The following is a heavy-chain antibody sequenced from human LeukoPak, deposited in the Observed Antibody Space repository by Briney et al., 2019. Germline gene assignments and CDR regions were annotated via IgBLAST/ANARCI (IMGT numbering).Heavy chain of an antibody. V-gene: IGHV3-30-3*01. CDR3: AREPYSSGWYFSYYFDY. CDR1: GFTFSNYA. J-gene: IGHJ4*02. D-gene: IGHD6-19*01. Sequence: GGPLRLSCAASGFTFSNYAMHWVRQAPGKGLEWVAVISYDGSNKYYADSVKSRFTISRDNSKNTLYLQMNSLRAEDTAVYYCAREPYSSGWYFSYYFDYWGQGTLVTVSS. CDR2: ISYDGSNK.